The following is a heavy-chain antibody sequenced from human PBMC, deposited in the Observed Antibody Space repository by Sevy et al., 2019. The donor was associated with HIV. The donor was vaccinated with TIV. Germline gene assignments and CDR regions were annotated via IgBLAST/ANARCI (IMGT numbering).Heavy chain of an antibody. D-gene: IGHD3-10*01. J-gene: IGHJ4*02. CDR2: IKQDGSET. Sequence: GGSLRLSCAASGFTFSSYWMSWVRQAPGKGLEWVANIKQDGSETYYVDSVKGRFTISRDNAKDSLYLQMNSLRAEDTALYYCARDVYYGSGKRWGQGTLVTVSS. CDR1: GFTFSSYW. CDR3: ARDVYYGSGKR. V-gene: IGHV3-7*01.